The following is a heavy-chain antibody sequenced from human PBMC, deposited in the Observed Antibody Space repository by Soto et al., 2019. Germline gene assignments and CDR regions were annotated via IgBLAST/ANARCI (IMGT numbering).Heavy chain of an antibody. CDR3: ARGGLYDREDYFDY. J-gene: IGHJ4*02. CDR2: ISSSGSTI. Sequence: GGSLRLSCAASGCTFSSYEMNWVRQAPGKGLEWVSHISSSGSTIYYADSVKGRFTISRDNAKNSLYLQMNSLRAEDTAVYYCARGGLYDREDYFDYWGKGTLVAVCS. V-gene: IGHV3-48*03. D-gene: IGHD3-3*01. CDR1: GCTFSSYE.